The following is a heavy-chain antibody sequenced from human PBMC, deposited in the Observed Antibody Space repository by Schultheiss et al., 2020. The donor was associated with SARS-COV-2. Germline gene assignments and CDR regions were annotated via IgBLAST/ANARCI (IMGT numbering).Heavy chain of an antibody. D-gene: IGHD6-19*01. CDR1: GFTFSDYY. CDR3: ANHQRLDYLLDV. V-gene: IGHV3-74*01. J-gene: IGHJ6*02. Sequence: GGSLRLSCAASGFTFSDYYMSWVRHAPGKGLVWVSRINSDGSSTSYADSVKGRFTISRDNSKNTLYLQMDSLRAEDTAVYHCANHQRLDYLLDVWGQGRTVTVSS. CDR2: INSDGSST.